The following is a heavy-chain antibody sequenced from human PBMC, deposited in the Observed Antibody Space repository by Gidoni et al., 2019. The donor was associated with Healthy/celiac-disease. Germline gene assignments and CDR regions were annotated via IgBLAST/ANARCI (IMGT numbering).Heavy chain of an antibody. CDR3: ARSHPARY. V-gene: IGHV3-74*01. Sequence: EVQLGESGGGLVQPGGSLRLSCAASGFTFNTYSMHWIRQAPGKGLVWVSGISSDGSSTSYADSVRGRFTISRDNAKKTLYLQMNSLRAEDTAVYYCARSHPARYWGQGTLVTVSS. CDR1: GFTFNTYS. J-gene: IGHJ4*02. CDR2: ISSDGSST.